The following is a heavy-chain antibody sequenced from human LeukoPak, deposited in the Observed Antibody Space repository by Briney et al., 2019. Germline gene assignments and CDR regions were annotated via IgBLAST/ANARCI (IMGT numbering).Heavy chain of an antibody. CDR2: IYYTGSI. CDR3: ARALGSVGYVYFDY. CDR1: GGSISRNY. D-gene: IGHD5-12*01. J-gene: IGHJ4*02. V-gene: IGHV4-59*01. Sequence: SQTLSLTCTVSGGSISRNYWSWIRKPPGKGLQWIGYIYYTGSINYNPSLKSRVTISVDTSKNQFSLRLSSVTAADTAVYYCARALGSVGYVYFDYWGQGTLVTVSS.